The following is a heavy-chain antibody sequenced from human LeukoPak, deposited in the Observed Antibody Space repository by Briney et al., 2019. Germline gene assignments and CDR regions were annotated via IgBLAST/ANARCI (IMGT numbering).Heavy chain of an antibody. CDR2: ISASGDFT. CDR1: GFTFSTYA. J-gene: IGHJ6*02. V-gene: IGHV3-23*01. D-gene: IGHD3-22*01. Sequence: TGGSLRLSCAASGFTFSTYAMTWVRQAPGKGLEWVSTISASGDFTIYADSVKGRFTISRDNSKNTVYLQMNSLRAEDTAVYYCAEDALTYYYDSIGYPSEPLYGMDVWGQGTTVTVSS. CDR3: AEDALTYYYDSIGYPSEPLYGMDV.